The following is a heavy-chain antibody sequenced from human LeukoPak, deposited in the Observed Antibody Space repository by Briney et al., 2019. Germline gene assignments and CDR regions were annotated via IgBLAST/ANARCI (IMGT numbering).Heavy chain of an antibody. D-gene: IGHD1-26*01. V-gene: IGHV3-33*01. CDR1: GFTFSSYG. CDR2: IWYDGSNK. CDR3: GRDLGGRSGY. Sequence: GGSLRLSCAASGFTFSSYGMHWVRQAPGKGLEWVAVIWYDGSNKYYADSVKGRFSISRDNAKNTLYLQMNSLRAEDTAVYYCGRDLGGRSGYWGQGTLVTVSS. J-gene: IGHJ4*02.